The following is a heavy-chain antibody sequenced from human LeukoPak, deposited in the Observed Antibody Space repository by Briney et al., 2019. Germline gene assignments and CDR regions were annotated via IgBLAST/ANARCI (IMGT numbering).Heavy chain of an antibody. J-gene: IGHJ4*02. CDR2: VSASGGRT. CDR1: GFTFTNYG. D-gene: IGHD3-10*01. V-gene: IGHV3-23*01. CDR3: AKSYASGSFYDY. Sequence: GGTLRLSCAAAGFTFTNYGMSWVRQTPGKGLEWVSRVSASGGRTYYADSVKGRFTISRDNSKNTVSLQMNNLRADDTAVYYCAKSYASGSFYDYWGQGTLVTVSS.